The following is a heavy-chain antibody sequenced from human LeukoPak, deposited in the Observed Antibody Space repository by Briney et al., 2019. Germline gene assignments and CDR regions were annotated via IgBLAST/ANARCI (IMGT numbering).Heavy chain of an antibody. CDR3: ARDQGGGTVTPNY. V-gene: IGHV3-23*01. Sequence: GGSLRLSCAASGFTFSSYAMSWVRQAPGKGLEWVSAISGSGGSTYYADSVKGRFTISRDNSKNTLYLQMNSLGAEDTAVYYCARDQGGGTVTPNYWGQGTLVTVSS. CDR1: GFTFSSYA. J-gene: IGHJ4*02. CDR2: ISGSGGST. D-gene: IGHD4-17*01.